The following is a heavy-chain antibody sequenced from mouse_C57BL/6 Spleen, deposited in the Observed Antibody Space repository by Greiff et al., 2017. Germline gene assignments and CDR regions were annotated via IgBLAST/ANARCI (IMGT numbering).Heavy chain of an antibody. CDR1: GYTFTSYW. CDR3: ARNYYDFDY. CDR2: IHPNSGST. D-gene: IGHD2-4*01. V-gene: IGHV1-64*01. Sequence: QVHVKQPGAELVKPGASVKLSCKASGYTFTSYWMHWVKQRPGQGLEWIGMIHPNSGSTNYNEKFKSKATLTVDKSSSTAYMQLSSLTSEDSAVDYCARNYYDFDYWGQGTTLTVSS. J-gene: IGHJ2*01.